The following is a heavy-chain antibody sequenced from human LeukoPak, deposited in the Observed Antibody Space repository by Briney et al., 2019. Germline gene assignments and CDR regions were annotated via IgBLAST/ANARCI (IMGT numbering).Heavy chain of an antibody. Sequence: PGGSLRLSCAASGFTFSTYGMHWVRQAPGKGLEWVAFIRYDGSNKYYADSVKGRFTISRDNSKNTLYLQMNSLRAEDTAVYYCAKSKFTGGYDIDYWGQGTLVTVSS. J-gene: IGHJ4*02. CDR2: IRYDGSNK. CDR1: GFTFSTYG. D-gene: IGHD3-22*01. CDR3: AKSKFTGGYDIDY. V-gene: IGHV3-30*02.